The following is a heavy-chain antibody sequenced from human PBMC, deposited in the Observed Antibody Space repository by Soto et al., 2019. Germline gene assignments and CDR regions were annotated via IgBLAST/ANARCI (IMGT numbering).Heavy chain of an antibody. V-gene: IGHV3-21*01. CDR3: ARDPGIAARPLYYGMDV. Sequence: GGSLRLSCAASGFTFSSYSMNWVRQAPGKGLEWVSSISSSSSYIYYADSVKGRFTISRGNAKNSLYLQMNSLRAEDTAVYYCARDPGIAARPLYYGMDVWGQGTTVTVSS. CDR1: GFTFSSYS. D-gene: IGHD6-6*01. J-gene: IGHJ6*02. CDR2: ISSSSSYI.